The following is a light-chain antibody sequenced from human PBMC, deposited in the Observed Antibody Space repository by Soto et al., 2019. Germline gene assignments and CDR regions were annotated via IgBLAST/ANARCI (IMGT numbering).Light chain of an antibody. Sequence: QSALTQPRSVSGSPGQSVTISCTGTSRDVGGYNYVSWYQQHPGKAPKLMISDVSKRPSGVPDRFSGSKSGNTASLTISGLQAEDEADYYCCSYAGSYYVFGTGTKLTVL. V-gene: IGLV2-11*01. J-gene: IGLJ1*01. CDR3: CSYAGSYYV. CDR2: DVS. CDR1: SRDVGGYNY.